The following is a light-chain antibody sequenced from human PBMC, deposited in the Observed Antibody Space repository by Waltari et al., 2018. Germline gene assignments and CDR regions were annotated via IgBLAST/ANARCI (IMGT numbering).Light chain of an antibody. V-gene: IGKV3-15*01. CDR3: QQYNNWPPVT. Sequence: EIVMTQSPATLSVSPGERATLSCRASQSVSSNLAWYQQKPGQAPRLLIYGASTRATGIPARFSCTRSRTEFTLTISSLQSEDFAVYYCQQYNNWPPVTFGGGTKVEIK. CDR1: QSVSSN. J-gene: IGKJ4*01. CDR2: GAS.